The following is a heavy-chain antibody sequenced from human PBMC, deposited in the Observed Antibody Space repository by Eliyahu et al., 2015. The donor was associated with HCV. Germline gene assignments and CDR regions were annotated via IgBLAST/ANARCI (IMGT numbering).Heavy chain of an antibody. CDR1: GXSISSGGYY. CDR3: ARVRAYGGNRYWYFDL. CDR2: IYYSGST. Sequence: QVQLQESGPGLVKPSQTLSLTCTVSGXSISSGGYYWSWIRQHPGKGLEWIGYIYYSGSTYYNPSLKSRVTISVDTSKNQFSLKLSSVTAADTAVYYCARVRAYGGNRYWYFDLWGRGTLVTVSS. D-gene: IGHD4-23*01. V-gene: IGHV4-31*03. J-gene: IGHJ2*01.